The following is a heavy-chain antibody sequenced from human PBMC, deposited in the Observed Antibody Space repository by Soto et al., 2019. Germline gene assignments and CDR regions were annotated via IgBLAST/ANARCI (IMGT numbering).Heavy chain of an antibody. Sequence: GESLKISCKESGYNLANFWVSWVRQMPGKGLEWVGRIDPSDSYTSYSPSFQGHVTISADKSISTAYLQWSSLKASDTAIYYCARHGSGYYPYFDYWGQGTLVTVSS. D-gene: IGHD3-22*01. CDR2: IDPSDSYT. V-gene: IGHV5-10-1*01. CDR1: GYNLANFW. CDR3: ARHGSGYYPYFDY. J-gene: IGHJ4*02.